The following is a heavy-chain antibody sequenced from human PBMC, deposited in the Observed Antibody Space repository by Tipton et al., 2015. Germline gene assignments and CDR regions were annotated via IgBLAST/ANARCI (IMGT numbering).Heavy chain of an antibody. CDR1: GGSFSDSY. V-gene: IGHV4-34*01. J-gene: IGHJ3*01. D-gene: IGHD2-8*01. Sequence: TLSLTCAVYGGSFSDSYWSWIRQPPGKGLEWIGEINHSGSTNCNPSLKSRVTISVETSENQFSLKLSSVTAADTAVYYCARVNSRGLSAPAHSRGVSDLWGQGTKVTVSS. CDR3: ARVNSRGLSAPAHSRGVSDL. CDR2: INHSGST.